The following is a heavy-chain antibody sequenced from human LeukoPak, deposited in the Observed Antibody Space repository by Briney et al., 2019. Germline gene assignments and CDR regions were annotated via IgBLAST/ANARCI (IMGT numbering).Heavy chain of an antibody. D-gene: IGHD2-21*02. Sequence: SETLSLTCTVSGGSISSSSYYWGWIRQPPWKGLEWIGSIYYSGSTYYNPSLKSRVTISVDTSKNQFSLKLSSVTAADTAVYYCARLIVVVTAIRSSGAFDIWGQGTMVTVSS. CDR2: IYYSGST. V-gene: IGHV4-39*07. J-gene: IGHJ3*02. CDR3: ARLIVVVTAIRSSGAFDI. CDR1: GGSISSSSYY.